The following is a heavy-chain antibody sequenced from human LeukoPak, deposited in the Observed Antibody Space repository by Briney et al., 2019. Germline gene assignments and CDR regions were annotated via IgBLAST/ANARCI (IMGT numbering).Heavy chain of an antibody. CDR3: ASSYDGAF. CDR2: IYYSGTT. V-gene: IGHV4-39*01. D-gene: IGHD1-26*01. CDR1: GGSISSSSHY. Sequence: SETLSLTCAVSGGSISSSSHYWGWIRQPPGKGLEWLGSIYYSGTTHNNPSLKSRVTISVDPSKNQFSLRLSFVTAADTAVYYCASSYDGAFWGPGTLVTVSS. J-gene: IGHJ4*02.